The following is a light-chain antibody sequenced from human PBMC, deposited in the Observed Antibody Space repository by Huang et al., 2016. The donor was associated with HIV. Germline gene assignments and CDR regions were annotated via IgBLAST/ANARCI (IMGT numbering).Light chain of an antibody. Sequence: DIQMTQSPASLSASVGDRVTITCRATHSISNYGNWYQQKPGKAPTLLIYGASTLQSGVQSRFSGSGSGTDFTLTISSVQPEDFTTYYCQQSYNTPQTFGQGTKVEI. CDR2: GAS. V-gene: IGKV1-39*01. J-gene: IGKJ2*01. CDR3: QQSYNTPQT. CDR1: HSISNY.